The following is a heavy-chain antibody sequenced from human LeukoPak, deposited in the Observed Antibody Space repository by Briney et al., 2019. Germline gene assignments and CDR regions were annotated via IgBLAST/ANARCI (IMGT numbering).Heavy chain of an antibody. CDR3: ARDVNPPALSATTY. CDR1: GLTVSSNY. J-gene: IGHJ4*02. V-gene: IGHV3-53*01. CDR2: IYSGGST. Sequence: PGGSLRLSCAASGLTVSSNYMSWVRQAPGEGLEWFSVIYSGGSTYYADSVKGRFTISRDNSKNTLYLQMNSLRAEDTAVYYCARDVNPPALSATTYWGQGTLVTVSS. D-gene: IGHD1-26*01.